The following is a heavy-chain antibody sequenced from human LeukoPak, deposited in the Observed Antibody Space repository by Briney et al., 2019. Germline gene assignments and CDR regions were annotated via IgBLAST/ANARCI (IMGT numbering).Heavy chain of an antibody. D-gene: IGHD3-10*01. J-gene: IGHJ3*02. CDR1: GFTVSSNY. V-gene: IGHV3-66*01. Sequence: GGSLRLSCAASGFTVSSNYMSWVRQAPGKGLEWVSVIYSGGSTYYADSVKGRFTISRDNSKNTLYLQMNSLRAEDTAVYYCARVGTTMAIDAFDIWGQGTMVTVSS. CDR2: IYSGGST. CDR3: ARVGTTMAIDAFDI.